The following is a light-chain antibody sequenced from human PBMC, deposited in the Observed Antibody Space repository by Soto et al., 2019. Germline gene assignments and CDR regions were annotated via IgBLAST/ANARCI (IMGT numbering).Light chain of an antibody. V-gene: IGKV3-15*01. Sequence: EIVMTQSPATLSVSPGERATLSCRASQSVNSNLAWYRQKPGQAPRLLISDASTRATGIPARFSGSGSGTEFTLTISSLQSEDFGIYYFQQYNFWPPLTFGGGTKVEIK. CDR3: QQYNFWPPLT. J-gene: IGKJ4*01. CDR1: QSVNSN. CDR2: DAS.